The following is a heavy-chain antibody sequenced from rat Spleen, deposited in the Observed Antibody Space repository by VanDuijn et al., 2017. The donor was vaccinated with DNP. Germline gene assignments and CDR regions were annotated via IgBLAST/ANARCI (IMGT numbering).Heavy chain of an antibody. V-gene: IGHV5-31*01. Sequence: EVQLVESGGDPVQPGRSLTLSCVVSGFTFNNDWMTWVRQVPGKGLEWVASITTGGDITYYPDSVKGRFTVSRDHAKNTLYLRLNSLRSEDTATYYCASGFGWFAYWGQGTLVTVS. CDR3: ASGFGWFAY. D-gene: IGHD4-1*01. J-gene: IGHJ3*01. CDR1: GFTFNNDW. CDR2: ITTGGDIT.